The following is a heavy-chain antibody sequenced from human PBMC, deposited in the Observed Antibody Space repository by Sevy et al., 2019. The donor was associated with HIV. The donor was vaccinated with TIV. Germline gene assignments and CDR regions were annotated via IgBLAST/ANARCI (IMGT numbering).Heavy chain of an antibody. CDR1: GFTFSDYY. CDR3: ARDLPPSATTVPHFDC. V-gene: IGHV3-11*06. CDR2: ISSRRSYT. Sequence: GGSLRLSCAASGFTFSDYYMTWIRQAPGKGLEWISYISSRRSYTNYADSVKGRFTISRDNAKNSLYLQMSSLRAEDTAVYYCARDLPPSATTVPHFDCWGQGTLVTVSS. J-gene: IGHJ4*02. D-gene: IGHD4-17*01.